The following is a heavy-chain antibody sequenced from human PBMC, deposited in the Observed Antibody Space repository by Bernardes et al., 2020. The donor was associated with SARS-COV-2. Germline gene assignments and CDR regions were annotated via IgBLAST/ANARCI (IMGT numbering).Heavy chain of an antibody. CDR3: AREVGSTGYYYGYFDP. Sequence: ASVKVSCKASGYTFTDFGIIWVRQAPRQGLEWVGWISPYNGNTNYAQNLLGRVTMTTDASTTTAYMDLRSLRSDDTAIYYCAREVGSTGYYYGYFDPWGQGTLVTVSS. V-gene: IGHV1-18*01. CDR2: ISPYNGNT. D-gene: IGHD3-22*01. J-gene: IGHJ5*02. CDR1: GYTFTDFG.